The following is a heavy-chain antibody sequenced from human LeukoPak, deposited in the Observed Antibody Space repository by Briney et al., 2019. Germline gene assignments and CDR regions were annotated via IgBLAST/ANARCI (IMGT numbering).Heavy chain of an antibody. CDR3: ARADRGLYYYYYGMDV. J-gene: IGHJ6*02. Sequence: ASVKVSCKASGYTFTGYYMHWVRQAPGQGLEWMGGIIPIFGTANYAQKFQGRVTITADESTSTAYMELSSLRSEDTAVYYCARADRGLYYYYYGMDVWGQGTTVTVSS. CDR2: IIPIFGTA. D-gene: IGHD3-16*02. V-gene: IGHV1-69*13. CDR1: GYTFTGYY.